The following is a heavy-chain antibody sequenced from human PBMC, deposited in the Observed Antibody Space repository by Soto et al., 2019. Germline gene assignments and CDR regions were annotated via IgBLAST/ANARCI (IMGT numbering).Heavy chain of an antibody. CDR2: ISYDGSNK. CDR1: GFTFSSYG. CDR3: ANGDPVGAVPANFDY. J-gene: IGHJ4*02. V-gene: IGHV3-30*18. Sequence: GGSLRLSCAASGFTFSSYGMHWVRQAPGKGLEWVAVISYDGSNKYYADSVKGRFTISRDNSKNTLYLQMNSLRAEDTAVYYCANGDPVGAVPANFDYWGQGTLVTVSS. D-gene: IGHD3-10*01.